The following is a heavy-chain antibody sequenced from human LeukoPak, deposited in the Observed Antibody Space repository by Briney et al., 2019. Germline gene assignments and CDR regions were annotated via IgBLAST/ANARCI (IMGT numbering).Heavy chain of an antibody. CDR3: AKRGLGSSSGAYYFDY. CDR2: ISASGGST. CDR1: GFTFSTYA. V-gene: IGHV3-23*01. J-gene: IGHJ4*02. Sequence: GVSLRLSCAASGFTFSTYAMSWVRQAPGKGLEWVSAISASGGSTYYADSVKGRFTISRDNSKNTLYLQMNSLRAEDTAVYYCAKRGLGSSSGAYYFDYWGQGTLVTVSS. D-gene: IGHD6-6*01.